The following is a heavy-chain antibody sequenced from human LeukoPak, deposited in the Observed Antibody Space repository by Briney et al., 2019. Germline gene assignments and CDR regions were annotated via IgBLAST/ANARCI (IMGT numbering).Heavy chain of an antibody. CDR2: IRSGGSTT. CDR1: GFTFSDYY. J-gene: IGHJ4*02. CDR3: ARLAVVTSPFDY. D-gene: IGHD4-23*01. Sequence: GGSLRLSCAASGFTFSDYYMTWIRQAPGKGLEWVSNIRSGGSTTDYADSVKGRFTISRDNAKNSLYLQMNNLRAEDTAVYYCARLAVVTSPFDYWGRGTLVSVSS. V-gene: IGHV3-11*01.